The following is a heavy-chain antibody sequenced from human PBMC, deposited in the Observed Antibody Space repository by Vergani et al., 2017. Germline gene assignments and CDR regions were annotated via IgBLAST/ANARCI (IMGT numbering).Heavy chain of an antibody. CDR2: IFPIFGTA. V-gene: IGHV1-69*18. CDR3: ARVVDSSGYYRGAFDI. CDR1: GGTFSSYA. Sequence: QVQLVQSGAEVKKPGSSVKVSCKASGGTFSSYAISWVRQAPGQGLEWMGRIFPIFGTANYAQKFQGRVTITADESTSTAYMELSSLRSEDTAVYYCARVVDSSGYYRGAFDIWGQGTMVTVSS. J-gene: IGHJ3*02. D-gene: IGHD3-22*01.